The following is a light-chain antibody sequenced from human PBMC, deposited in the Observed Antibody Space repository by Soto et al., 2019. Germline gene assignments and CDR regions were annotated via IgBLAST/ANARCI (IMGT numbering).Light chain of an antibody. J-gene: IGKJ1*01. CDR3: QQYNNWPPWT. V-gene: IGKV3-15*01. Sequence: ESVLTQSPGTLSLSPGERAPLSCRARQSVSSNYLAWYQQKPGQAPRLLIYGASTRATGIPARFSGSGSGTEFTLTISSLQSEDFAVYYCQQYNNWPPWTFGQGTKVDI. CDR2: GAS. CDR1: QSVSSN.